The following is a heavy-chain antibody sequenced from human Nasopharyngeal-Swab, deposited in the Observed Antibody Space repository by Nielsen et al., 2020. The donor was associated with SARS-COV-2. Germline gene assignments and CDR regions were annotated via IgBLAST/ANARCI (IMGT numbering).Heavy chain of an antibody. J-gene: IGHJ6*02. Sequence: GESLKISCQGSGYSFTTYWIGWVRQMPGKGLEWMGIIYPGDSNTRYSPSFQGQVTISVDKYSSTAYLQWSSLKASDTAIYYCARPMRPMGHYYFGMDVCCQGTTVTVSS. CDR1: GYSFTTYW. D-gene: IGHD1-26*01. CDR2: IYPGDSNT. CDR3: ARPMRPMGHYYFGMDV. V-gene: IGHV5-51*01.